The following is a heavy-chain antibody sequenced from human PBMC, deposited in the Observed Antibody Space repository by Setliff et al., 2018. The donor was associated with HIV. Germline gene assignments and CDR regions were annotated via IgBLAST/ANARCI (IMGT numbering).Heavy chain of an antibody. J-gene: IGHJ6*02. CDR2: INQSGST. CDR3: ARVEAKVRGATYGMDV. D-gene: IGHD3-10*01. V-gene: IGHV4-34*01. Sequence: SETLSLTCAVYGGSFSGHYWSWFRQPPGKGLEWIGEINQSGSTAYNPSLKSRVTISVDTSKNQFSLKLSSVTAADTAVYYCARVEAKVRGATYGMDVWGQGTTVTVSS. CDR1: GGSFSGHY.